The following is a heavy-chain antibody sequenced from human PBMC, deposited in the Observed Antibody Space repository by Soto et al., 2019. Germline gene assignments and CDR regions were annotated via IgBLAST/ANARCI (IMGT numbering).Heavy chain of an antibody. D-gene: IGHD3-10*01. CDR3: ASRSGWGSYDVFDI. CDR2: IYPGDSET. Sequence: GWVRKMPGKGLEWMGIIYPGDSETRYSPSFQGQVTISADKSISTAYLQWSSLKASDTAMYYCASRSGWGSYDVFDICGQGTMVTVSS. V-gene: IGHV5-51*01. J-gene: IGHJ3*02.